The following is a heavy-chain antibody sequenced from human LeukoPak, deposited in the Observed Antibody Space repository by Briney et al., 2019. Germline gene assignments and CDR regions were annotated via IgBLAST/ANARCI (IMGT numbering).Heavy chain of an antibody. Sequence: SETLSLTCTVSGASISSYSWSWIRQTPGKGLEWIGYIVHTGDTNYNAPLKSRVTLSVDASKNQFSLRLTSVTAADTAVYYCAKHVGNTFDDWGQGTLVTVSS. J-gene: IGHJ4*02. CDR2: IVHTGDT. CDR1: GASISSYS. CDR3: AKHVGNTFDD. V-gene: IGHV4-59*08.